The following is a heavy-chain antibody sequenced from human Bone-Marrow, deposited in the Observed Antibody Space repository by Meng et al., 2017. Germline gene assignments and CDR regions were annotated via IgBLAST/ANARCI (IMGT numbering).Heavy chain of an antibody. V-gene: IGHV3-15*01. CDR3: ATDVMYDAFDI. CDR1: GFTFSNAW. CDR2: IKSKTDGGTT. J-gene: IGHJ3*02. D-gene: IGHD2-8*01. Sequence: GGSLRLSCAASGFTFSNAWMSWVRQAPGKGLEWVGRIKSKTDGGTTDYAAPVKGRFTISRDDSKNTLYLHMNSLKTEDTAVYYCATDVMYDAFDIWGQGTMVTVSS.